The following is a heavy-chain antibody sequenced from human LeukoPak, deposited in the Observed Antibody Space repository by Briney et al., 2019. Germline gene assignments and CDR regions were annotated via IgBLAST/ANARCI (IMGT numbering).Heavy chain of an antibody. CDR1: GGSISSSSYY. CDR2: IYYSGST. CDR3: AVSSSWYVDY. D-gene: IGHD6-13*01. Sequence: SETLSLTCTVSGGSISSSSYYWGWLRQPPGKGLEWIGSIYYSGSTYYNPSLKSRVTISVDTSKNQFSLKLSSVTAADTAVYYCAVSSSWYVDYWGQGTLVTVSS. J-gene: IGHJ4*02. V-gene: IGHV4-39*01.